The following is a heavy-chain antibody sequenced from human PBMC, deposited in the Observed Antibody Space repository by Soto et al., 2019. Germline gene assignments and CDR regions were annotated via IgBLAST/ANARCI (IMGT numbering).Heavy chain of an antibody. V-gene: IGHV3-30-3*01. CDR2: KTYDGSNK. J-gene: IGHJ4*02. Sequence: QVQLVESGGGVVQPGRSLRLSCAASGFMFSSYAKHWVRQATDKGLEWVAVKTYDGSNKYYADSVKGRFTISRDNSKNTLYLQMNSLRAEDTAVYYCARSGVLLVDYWGQGTLVTVSS. CDR3: ARSGVLLVDY. CDR1: GFMFSSYA. D-gene: IGHD1-26*01.